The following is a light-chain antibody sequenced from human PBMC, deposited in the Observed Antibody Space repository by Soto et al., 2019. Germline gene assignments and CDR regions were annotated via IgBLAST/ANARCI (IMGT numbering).Light chain of an antibody. V-gene: IGKV1-39*01. CDR3: QPTYNVPQT. Sequence: EIPMTQFPSSLSASVGDRVTITCRASQTIRTYLNWFQQKPGKGPELLIYAASSLQSGVPSRFTGSVSGAEFTLTNSRLQPEDTATYYCQPTYNVPQTYGQGTKVEIK. CDR1: QTIRTY. J-gene: IGKJ1*01. CDR2: AAS.